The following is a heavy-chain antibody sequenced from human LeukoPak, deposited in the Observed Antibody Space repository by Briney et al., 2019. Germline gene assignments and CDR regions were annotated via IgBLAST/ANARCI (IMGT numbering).Heavy chain of an antibody. J-gene: IGHJ4*02. CDR1: GFTFSSYE. V-gene: IGHV3-48*03. D-gene: IGHD2-2*01. CDR2: ISSSGSTI. CDR3: ARETDSTLFDY. Sequence: PGGSLRLSCAASGFTFSSYEMNWVRQAPGKGVEWVSYISSSGSTIYYADSVKGRFTISRDNAKNSLYLQMNSLRAEDTAVYYCARETDSTLFDYWGQGTLVTVSS.